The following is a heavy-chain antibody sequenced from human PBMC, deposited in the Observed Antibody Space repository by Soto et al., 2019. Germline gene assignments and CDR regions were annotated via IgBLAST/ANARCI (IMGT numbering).Heavy chain of an antibody. Sequence: QVQLVESGGGVVQPGRSLRLSCAASGFTFSSYGMHWVRQAPGKGLEWVAVISYDGNNKYYGDSVKGRFTSLRGDSKNTVLLEMNSLRDEDRAVYSCAKDGRPCTSGVCLHNWVDPWGQGTLVTVSS. CDR3: AKDGRPCTSGVCLHNWVDP. D-gene: IGHD2-8*01. V-gene: IGHV3-30*18. CDR2: ISYDGNNK. J-gene: IGHJ5*02. CDR1: GFTFSSYG.